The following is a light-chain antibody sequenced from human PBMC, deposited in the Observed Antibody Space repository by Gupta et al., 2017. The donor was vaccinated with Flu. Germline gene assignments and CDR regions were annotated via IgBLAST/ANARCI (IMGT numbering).Light chain of an antibody. CDR1: QDINNY. Sequence: DIQLTQSPSSLYASIGDKVTITCQASQDINNYLNWYQQTPGKAPNILIYDASNLETGVPSRFSGSRSGTSFTFTISSLQPEDVATYFCQQYHSLPVTFGGGTKVEIE. V-gene: IGKV1-33*01. CDR3: QQYHSLPVT. CDR2: DAS. J-gene: IGKJ4*01.